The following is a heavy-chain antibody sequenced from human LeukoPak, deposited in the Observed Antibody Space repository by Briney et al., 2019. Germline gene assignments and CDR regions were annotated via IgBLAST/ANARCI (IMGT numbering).Heavy chain of an antibody. J-gene: IGHJ4*02. CDR3: AKSSRYGTGWYGKIDY. V-gene: IGHV3-23*01. CDR2: ISGSGGST. Sequence: GGSLRLSCAASGFTFSSYAMSWVRQAPGKGLEWVSAISGSGGSTHYADSVKGRFTISRDNSKNTLYLQMDSLRADDTAVYYCAKSSRYGTGWYGKIDYWGQGTLVTVSS. D-gene: IGHD6-19*01. CDR1: GFTFSSYA.